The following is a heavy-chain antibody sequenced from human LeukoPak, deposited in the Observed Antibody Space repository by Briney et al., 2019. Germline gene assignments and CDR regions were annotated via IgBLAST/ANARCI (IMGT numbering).Heavy chain of an antibody. D-gene: IGHD5-18*01. CDR3: ARAANSYGFTYFDY. V-gene: IGHV4-59*01. J-gene: IGHJ4*02. Sequence: SETLSLTCTVSGGSISSYYWSWIRQPPGKGLEWIGYIYYSGSTNYNPSLKGRVTISGDTSKNQFSLKLSSVTAADTAVYYCARAANSYGFTYFDYWGQGTLVTVSS. CDR1: GGSISSYY. CDR2: IYYSGST.